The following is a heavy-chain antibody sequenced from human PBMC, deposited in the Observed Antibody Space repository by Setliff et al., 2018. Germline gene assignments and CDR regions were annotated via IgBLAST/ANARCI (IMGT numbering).Heavy chain of an antibody. Sequence: GGSLRLSCAASTFIFSKYAVTWVRQAPGKGLQWVASIGASGHNTRYADFVEGRFAISRDNSGSVLYLLMNSLRGEDTATYYCARDPNGYYIGAFDPWGQGIQVTVSS. CDR2: IGASGHNT. J-gene: IGHJ5*02. V-gene: IGHV3-23*01. CDR1: TFIFSKYA. D-gene: IGHD5-18*01. CDR3: ARDPNGYYIGAFDP.